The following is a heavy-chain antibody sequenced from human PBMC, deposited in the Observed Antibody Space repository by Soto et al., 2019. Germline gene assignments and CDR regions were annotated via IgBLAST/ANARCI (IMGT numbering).Heavy chain of an antibody. CDR2: INTDGSDT. CDR1: GFTFSSDW. J-gene: IGHJ4*02. D-gene: IGHD6-6*01. CDR3: TRDRQGPQHYFDY. Sequence: GGSLRLSCAASGFTFSSDWMHWVRQAPGKGLVWVSRINTDGSDTSYADSVKGRFTISRDNAKNTLYLQMNSLRAEDTAVYYCTRDRQGPQHYFDYWGQGTLVTVSS. V-gene: IGHV3-74*01.